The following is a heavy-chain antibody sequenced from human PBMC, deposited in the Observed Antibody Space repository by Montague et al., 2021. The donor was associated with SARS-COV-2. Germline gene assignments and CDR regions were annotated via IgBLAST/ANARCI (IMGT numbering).Heavy chain of an antibody. J-gene: IGHJ4*02. CDR2: IYDSDTT. D-gene: IGHD3-9*01. CDR1: GGSVISDTYF. V-gene: IGHV4-61*01. CDR3: ARAANILSGFYNHPFEY. Sequence: ETLSLTCTVSGGSVISDTYFWSWIRQPPGKGLEWIAYIYDSDTTNNNPSFWSRVSMSSDRSKNQFSLKLTPVTPADTAVYYCARAANILSGFYNHPFEYWGQGILVTVSS.